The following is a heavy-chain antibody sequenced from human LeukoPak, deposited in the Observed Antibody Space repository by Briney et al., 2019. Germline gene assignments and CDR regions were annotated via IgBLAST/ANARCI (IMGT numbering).Heavy chain of an antibody. CDR3: ARRLTQYDCFDP. D-gene: IGHD2-2*01. Sequence: SQTLSLTCAISGDSVSSNSVTWNWIRQSPSRGLECLGRTYYRATWYNDYAVSVRGRITVNPDTSKNQFSLHLNSVTPEDTAVYYCARRLTQYDCFDPWGQGILVTVSS. CDR1: GDSVSSNSVT. CDR2: TYYRATWYN. V-gene: IGHV6-1*01. J-gene: IGHJ5*02.